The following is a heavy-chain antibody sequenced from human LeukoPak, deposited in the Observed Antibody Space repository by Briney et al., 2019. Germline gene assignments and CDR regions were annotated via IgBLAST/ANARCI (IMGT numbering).Heavy chain of an antibody. D-gene: IGHD6-13*01. CDR1: GGSISNFY. V-gene: IGHV4-4*07. CDR3: ARGQQQLVTYYFDY. CDR2: VYTSGST. J-gene: IGHJ4*02. Sequence: SETLSLTCTVSGGSISNFYWSWIRQPAERKLEYIGRVYTSGSTNYNPSLKSRVTISVDTSKNQFSLKLSSVTAADTAVYYCARGQQQLVTYYFDYWGQGTLVTVSS.